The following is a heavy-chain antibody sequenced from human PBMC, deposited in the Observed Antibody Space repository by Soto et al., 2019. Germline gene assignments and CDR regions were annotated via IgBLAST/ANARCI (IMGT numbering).Heavy chain of an antibody. CDR3: ARASSTRGYSYGYWFDP. D-gene: IGHD5-18*01. CDR2: IYYSGST. CDR1: GGSISSGGYF. J-gene: IGHJ5*02. V-gene: IGHV4-31*03. Sequence: TLSLTCTVSGGSISSGGYFWGWTRQHPGKGLEWIGYIYYSGSTYYNPSLKSRVTISVDTSKNQFSLKLSSVTAADTAVYYCARASSTRGYSYGYWFDPWGQGTLVTVSS.